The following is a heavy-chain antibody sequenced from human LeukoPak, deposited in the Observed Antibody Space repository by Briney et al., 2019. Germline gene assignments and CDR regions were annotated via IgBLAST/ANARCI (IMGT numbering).Heavy chain of an antibody. Sequence: ASVKVSCKASGYSFADYYIHWVRQAPGQGLEWMGWIKPDSGGTRSAQKFQGRVTMTTDTSISTAYMELSSLRYDDTAVYYCAKRWGYYFDYWGQGTLVTVSS. J-gene: IGHJ4*02. D-gene: IGHD3-16*01. CDR1: GYSFADYY. V-gene: IGHV1-2*02. CDR3: AKRWGYYFDY. CDR2: IKPDSGGT.